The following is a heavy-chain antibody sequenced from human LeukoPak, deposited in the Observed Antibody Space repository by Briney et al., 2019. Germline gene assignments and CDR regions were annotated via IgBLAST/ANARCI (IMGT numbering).Heavy chain of an antibody. Sequence: GGSLRLSCVASGFTFSSYAMSWVRQAPGKGLEWVSAISGSGGSTYYADSVKGRFTISRDNSKNTLYLQMNSLRAEDTAVYYCAKGVAAAGTGGYWGQGTLVTVSS. D-gene: IGHD6-13*01. CDR3: AKGVAAAGTGGY. CDR2: ISGSGGST. J-gene: IGHJ4*02. V-gene: IGHV3-23*01. CDR1: GFTFSSYA.